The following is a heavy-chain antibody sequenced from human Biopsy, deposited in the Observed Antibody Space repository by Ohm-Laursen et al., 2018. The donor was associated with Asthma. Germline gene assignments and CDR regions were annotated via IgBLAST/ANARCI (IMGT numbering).Heavy chain of an antibody. D-gene: IGHD6-13*01. CDR2: ISGNSGIT. CDR3: AKDRSGTWYGFDY. J-gene: IGHJ4*02. CDR1: GFTFRAHA. Sequence: GSLRLSCTASGFTFRAHAMSWVRQAPGKGLEWVSTISGNSGITYYADSVKGRFTISRDNSQNTLYLRMDSLSAEDTAVYYCAKDRSGTWYGFDYWGQGTLVTVSS. V-gene: IGHV3-23*01.